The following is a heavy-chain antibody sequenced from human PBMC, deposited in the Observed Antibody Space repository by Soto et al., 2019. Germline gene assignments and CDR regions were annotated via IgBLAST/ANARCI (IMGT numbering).Heavy chain of an antibody. V-gene: IGHV4-31*03. CDR3: ARSPNWDYFDY. Sequence: PSETLSLTCTVSGGSISSGGYYWSWIRQHPGKGLEWIGYIYYSGSTYYNPSLKSRITISVDTSKNQFSLKLSSVTAADTAVYYCARSPNWDYFDYWGQGTLVTVSS. CDR1: GGSISSGGYY. CDR2: IYYSGST. J-gene: IGHJ4*02. D-gene: IGHD7-27*01.